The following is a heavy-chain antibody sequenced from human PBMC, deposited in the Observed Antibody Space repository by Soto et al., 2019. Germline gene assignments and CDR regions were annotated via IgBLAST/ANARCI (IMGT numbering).Heavy chain of an antibody. V-gene: IGHV4-34*01. D-gene: IGHD6-19*01. CDR1: GGSFSGYY. CDR2: INHSGST. J-gene: IGHJ4*02. CDR3: VRSGSGLFYFDY. Sequence: SETLSLTCAVYGGSFSGYYWSWIRQPPGKGLEWIGEINHSGSTNYNPSLKSRVTISVDTSNDQFSLKLSSVTAADTALYYCVRSGSGLFYFDYWAQGTLVTVSS.